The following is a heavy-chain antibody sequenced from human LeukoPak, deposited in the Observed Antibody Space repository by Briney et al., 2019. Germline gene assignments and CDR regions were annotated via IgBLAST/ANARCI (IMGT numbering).Heavy chain of an antibody. Sequence: SGTLSLTCGVSGGSITSTNWWSWVRQPPGQGLEWIGEISLTGRTNYNPSLIGRVIMSLDESRNQLSLTLTSVTAADTAVYYCARDYAWYGDYTRGNWFDPWGQGTLVTVSS. V-gene: IGHV4-4*02. D-gene: IGHD4-17*01. CDR3: ARDYAWYGDYTRGNWFDP. CDR2: ISLTGRT. CDR1: GGSITSTNW. J-gene: IGHJ5*02.